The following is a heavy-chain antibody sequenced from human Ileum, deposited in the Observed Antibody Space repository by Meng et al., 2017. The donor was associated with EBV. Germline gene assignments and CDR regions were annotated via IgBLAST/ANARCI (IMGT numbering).Heavy chain of an antibody. CDR1: NGSISKYY. CDR2: IHYSGSF. D-gene: IGHD3-10*01. CDR3: ARGGDIELPPIDP. J-gene: IGHJ5*02. V-gene: IGHV4-59*01. Sequence: QVQPQESGPGLVKPSETLSLTCTVSNGSISKYYWSWIRQPPGKGLEWIGYIHYSGSFQYNPSLKSRVTISVDTSKNQFSLKLRSVTSADTAVYYCARGGDIELPPIDPWGQGTLVTVSS.